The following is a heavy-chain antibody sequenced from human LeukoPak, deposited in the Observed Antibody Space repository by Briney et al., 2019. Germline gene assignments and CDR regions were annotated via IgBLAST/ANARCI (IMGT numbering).Heavy chain of an antibody. CDR1: GFTVSSNY. Sequence: GGSLRLSCAASGFTVSSNYMSWVRQAPGKRLEWVSVIYSGGSTYYADSVKGRFTISRDNSKNTLYLQMNSLRAEDTAVYYCARDSGVGAAAGPDAFDIWGQGTMVTVSS. J-gene: IGHJ3*02. D-gene: IGHD6-13*01. CDR3: ARDSGVGAAAGPDAFDI. V-gene: IGHV3-66*01. CDR2: IYSGGST.